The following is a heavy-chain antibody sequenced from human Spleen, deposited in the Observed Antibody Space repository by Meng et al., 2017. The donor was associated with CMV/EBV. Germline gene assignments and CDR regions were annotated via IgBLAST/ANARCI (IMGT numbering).Heavy chain of an antibody. J-gene: IGHJ4*02. CDR1: GFRFGSHD. Sequence: GESLEISCASSGFRFGSHDMHWVRQTPGKGLEWVSSIGSAGDRYYADSVQGRFTISRDNARNFLYLQMNSLRAEDMALYYCAKDMGGGSGYFDHWGQGTVVTVS. CDR2: IGSAGDR. CDR3: AKDMGGGSGYFDH. V-gene: IGHV3-13*01. D-gene: IGHD3-16*01.